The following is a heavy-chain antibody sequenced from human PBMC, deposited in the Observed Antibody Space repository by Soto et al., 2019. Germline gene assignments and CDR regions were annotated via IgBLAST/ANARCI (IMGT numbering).Heavy chain of an antibody. V-gene: IGHV3-23*01. CDR3: AKMVDNIAVAGPPRNLGMDV. CDR1: GFTFSSYA. J-gene: IGHJ6*02. CDR2: ISGSGGST. D-gene: IGHD6-19*01. Sequence: EVQLLESGGGLVQPGGSLRLSCAASGFTFSSYAMSWVRQAPGKGLEWVSAISGSGGSTYYADSVKGRFTISRDNSKNTLYLQMNSLRAEDTAVYYCAKMVDNIAVAGPPRNLGMDVWGQGTTVTVSS.